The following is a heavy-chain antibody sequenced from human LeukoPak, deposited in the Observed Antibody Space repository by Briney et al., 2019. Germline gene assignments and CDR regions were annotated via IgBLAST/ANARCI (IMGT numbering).Heavy chain of an antibody. D-gene: IGHD3-3*01. CDR3: ARDVLGFWYAMDV. Sequence: GGSLRLSCAASGFSFSTYGMHWVGQAPGKGREWVAVIWSDGSKKYYVDSVKGRFTVSRDNSMDTLYLQMNSLRAEDTAVYYCARDVLGFWYAMDVWGQGTTVTVSS. J-gene: IGHJ6*02. CDR1: GFSFSTYG. V-gene: IGHV3-33*01. CDR2: IWSDGSKK.